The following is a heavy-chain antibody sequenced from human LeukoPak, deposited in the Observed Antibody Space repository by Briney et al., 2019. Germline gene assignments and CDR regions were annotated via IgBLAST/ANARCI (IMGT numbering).Heavy chain of an antibody. CDR2: VNPNSGGT. D-gene: IGHD1-26*01. V-gene: IGHV1-2*02. CDR1: GYTFTGYY. Sequence: ASVKVSCKASGYTFTGYYMHWVRQAPGQGLEWMGWVNPNSGGTNYAQKFQGGVTMTRDTSISTAYMELSRLRSDDTAVYYCARDQEGATTPDYWGQGTLVTVSS. CDR3: ARDQEGATTPDY. J-gene: IGHJ4*02.